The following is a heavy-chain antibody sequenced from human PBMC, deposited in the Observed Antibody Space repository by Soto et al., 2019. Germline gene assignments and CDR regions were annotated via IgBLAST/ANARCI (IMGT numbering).Heavy chain of an antibody. CDR2: INPNSGGT. D-gene: IGHD5-12*01. J-gene: IGHJ4*02. CDR3: ARDCDLMDGYIHCDY. V-gene: IGHV1-2*04. CDR1: GYTFTGYY. Sequence: ASVKVSCKASGYTFTGYYMHWVRQPPGQGLEWMGWINPNSGGTNYAQKFQGWVTMTRDTSISTAYMELSRLRSDDTAVYYCARDCDLMDGYIHCDYWGQGTLVTVSS.